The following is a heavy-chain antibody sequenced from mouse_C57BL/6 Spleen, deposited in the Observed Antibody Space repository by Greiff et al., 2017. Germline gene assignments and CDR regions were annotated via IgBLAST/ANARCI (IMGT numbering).Heavy chain of an antibody. V-gene: IGHV1-52*01. Sequence: VQLQQPGAELVRPGSSVKLSCKASGYTFTRSWMHWVKQRPIQGLEWIGNIDPSDSETHYNPKFQEKGTLTVDKSSSTAYMQRSSLTSEDSAVYYCARGRSNYYAIGYGGQGTSVTVSS. D-gene: IGHD2-5*01. J-gene: IGHJ4*01. CDR3: ARGRSNYYAIGY. CDR2: IDPSDSET. CDR1: GYTFTRSW.